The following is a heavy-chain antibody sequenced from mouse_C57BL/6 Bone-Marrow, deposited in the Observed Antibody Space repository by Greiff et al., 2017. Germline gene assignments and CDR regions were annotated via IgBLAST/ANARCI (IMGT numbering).Heavy chain of an antibody. V-gene: IGHV1-39*01. J-gene: IGHJ4*01. CDR1: GYSFTDYN. Sequence: VQLQQSGPELVKPGASVKISCKASGYSFTDYNRNWVKQSNGKSLEWIGVINPNYGTTSYNQKFKGKATLTVDKSSSTAYMQLNSLTSEDSAVYYCSRGYDYDYAMDYRGQGTSVTVSS. D-gene: IGHD2-4*01. CDR3: SRGYDYDYAMDY. CDR2: INPNYGTT.